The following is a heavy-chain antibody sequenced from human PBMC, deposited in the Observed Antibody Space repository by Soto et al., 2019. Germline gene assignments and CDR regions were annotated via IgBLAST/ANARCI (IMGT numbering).Heavy chain of an antibody. D-gene: IGHD3-10*01. J-gene: IGHJ5*02. Sequence: PGESLKISCKGSGFSFTANWIGWVRRLPGKGLEWMGMIYPGDSDTRYSPSLQGQVTISADKSISTTYLQWSSLKASDSAMYYCARVVTRVGGFPPQGFDPGGKGHRVTASS. CDR2: IYPGDSDT. CDR1: GFSFTANW. V-gene: IGHV5-51*01. CDR3: ARVVTRVGGFPPQGFDP.